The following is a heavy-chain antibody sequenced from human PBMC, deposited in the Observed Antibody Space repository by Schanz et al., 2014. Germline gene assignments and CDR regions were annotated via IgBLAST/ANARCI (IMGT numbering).Heavy chain of an antibody. CDR2: ISSSSSTI. V-gene: IGHV3-48*01. Sequence: EVQLLESGGGLVQPGGSLRLSCAASGFTFSSYAMSWVRQAPGKGLEWISYISSSSSTIYHADSVKGRFTISRDNSKNTLYLQMNSLRPEDTAVYYCARGGFGEVSYFDYWGQGTLVTVSS. D-gene: IGHD3-10*01. CDR3: ARGGFGEVSYFDY. J-gene: IGHJ4*02. CDR1: GFTFSSYA.